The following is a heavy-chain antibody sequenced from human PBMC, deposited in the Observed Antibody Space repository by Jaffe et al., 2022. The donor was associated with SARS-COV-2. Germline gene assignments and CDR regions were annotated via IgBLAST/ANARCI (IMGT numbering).Heavy chain of an antibody. V-gene: IGHV3-48*03. CDR1: GFTFSSYE. CDR3: ARDKSSPPLVVVAATPDYFDY. CDR2: ISSSGSTI. J-gene: IGHJ4*02. D-gene: IGHD2-15*01. Sequence: EVQLVESGGGLVQPGGSLRLSCAASGFTFSSYEMNWVRQAPGKGLEWVSYISSSGSTIYYADSVKGRFTISRDNAKNSLYLQMNSLRAEDTAVYYCARDKSSPPLVVVAATPDYFDYWGQGTLVTVSS.